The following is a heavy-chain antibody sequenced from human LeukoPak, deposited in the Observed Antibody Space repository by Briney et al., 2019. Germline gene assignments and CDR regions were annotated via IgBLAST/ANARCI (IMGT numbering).Heavy chain of an antibody. CDR3: ARYGNYDILTGYSDN. V-gene: IGHV1-18*01. J-gene: IGHJ4*02. CDR2: ISAYNGNT. CDR1: GYTFTSYG. D-gene: IGHD3-9*01. Sequence: ASVKVSCKASGYTFTSYGISWVRQAPGQGLEWMGWISAYNGNTNYAQKLQDRVTMTTDTSTSTAYMELRSLRSDDTAVYYCARYGNYDILTGYSDNWGQGTLVTVFS.